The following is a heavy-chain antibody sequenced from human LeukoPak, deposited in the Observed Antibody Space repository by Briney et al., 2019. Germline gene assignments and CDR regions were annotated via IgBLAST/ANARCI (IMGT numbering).Heavy chain of an antibody. D-gene: IGHD6-19*01. Sequence: GGSLRLSCAASGFTVSSNYMSWVRQAPGKGLEWVSVIYSGGSTYYADSVKGRFTISRDNSKNTLYLQMNSLRAEVTAVYYCARTYAGYSSGWYEDYWGQGTLVTVSS. CDR3: ARTYAGYSSGWYEDY. J-gene: IGHJ4*02. CDR1: GFTVSSNY. V-gene: IGHV3-53*01. CDR2: IYSGGST.